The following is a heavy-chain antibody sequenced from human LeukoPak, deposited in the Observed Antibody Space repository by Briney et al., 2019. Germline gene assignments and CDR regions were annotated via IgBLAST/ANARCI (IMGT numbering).Heavy chain of an antibody. CDR1: GFTFSDYY. V-gene: IGHV3-11*01. D-gene: IGHD2-15*01. Sequence: GGPLRLSCAASGFTFSDYYMSWIRQAPGKGLEWVSYISSSGSTIYYADSVKGRFTISRDNAKNSLYLQMNSLRAEDTAVYYCARVLNYYYYMDVWGKGTTVTVSS. CDR2: ISSSGSTI. J-gene: IGHJ6*03. CDR3: ARVLNYYYYMDV.